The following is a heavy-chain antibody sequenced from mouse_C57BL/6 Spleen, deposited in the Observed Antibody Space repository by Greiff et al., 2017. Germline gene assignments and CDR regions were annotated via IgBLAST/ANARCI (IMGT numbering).Heavy chain of an antibody. J-gene: IGHJ3*01. V-gene: IGHV1-69*01. CDR2: IDPSDSYT. CDR3: ARRDLEGFAY. CDR1: GYTFTSYW. Sequence: QVQLQQPGAELVMPGASVKLSCKASGYTFTSYWMHWVKQRPGQGLEWIGEIDPSDSYTNDNQKFKGKSTLTVDKSSSTAYMQLSSLTSEDAAVYYCARRDLEGFAYWGQGTLVTVSA.